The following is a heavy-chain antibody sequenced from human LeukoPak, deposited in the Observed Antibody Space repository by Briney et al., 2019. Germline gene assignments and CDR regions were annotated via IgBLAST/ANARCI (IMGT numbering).Heavy chain of an antibody. CDR3: AREAITMVRGARRNWLDP. CDR1: GGSFSGYY. V-gene: IGHV4-34*01. Sequence: SETLSLTCAVYGGSFSGYYWSWIRQPPGKGLEWIGEINHSGSTNYNPSLKSRVTISVDTSKNQFSLELSSVTAADTAVYYCAREAITMVRGARRNWLDPWGQGTLVTVSS. D-gene: IGHD3-10*01. CDR2: INHSGST. J-gene: IGHJ5*02.